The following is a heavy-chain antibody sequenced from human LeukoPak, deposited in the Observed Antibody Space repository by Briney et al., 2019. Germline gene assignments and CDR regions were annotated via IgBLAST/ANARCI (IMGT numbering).Heavy chain of an antibody. CDR3: SKDLAGWVWGIMKDRLPDY. V-gene: IGHV3-23*01. Sequence: GGSLRLSCAASGFTFSSFAMNWVRQAPGKGLEWVSSISGSGGTTYYADSVKGRFTIYRDNSKNMLYLQMNSLRAEDTAVYYCSKDLAGWVWGIMKDRLPDYWGQGTLVTVSS. CDR1: GFTFSSFA. D-gene: IGHD3-10*01. CDR2: ISGSGGTT. J-gene: IGHJ4*02.